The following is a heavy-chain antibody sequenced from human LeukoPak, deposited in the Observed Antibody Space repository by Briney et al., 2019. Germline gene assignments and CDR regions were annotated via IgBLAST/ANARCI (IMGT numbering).Heavy chain of an antibody. V-gene: IGHV3-23*01. CDR1: GFTFSSYA. CDR3: AEGSNSVWYHFDS. D-gene: IGHD6-19*01. Sequence: GSLRLSCAASGFTFSSYAMSWVRQAPGKGLEWVSAISGSGGSTYYADSVKGRFTISRDNSKNTLYLQMNSLRAEDTAVYYCAEGSNSVWYHFDSWGQGTLVTVSS. CDR2: ISGSGGST. J-gene: IGHJ4*02.